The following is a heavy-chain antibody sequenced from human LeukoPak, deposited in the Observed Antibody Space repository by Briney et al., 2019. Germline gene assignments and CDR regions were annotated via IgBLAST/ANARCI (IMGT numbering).Heavy chain of an antibody. J-gene: IGHJ4*02. CDR1: GFTFSSYA. V-gene: IGHV3-23*01. CDR2: ISASGGST. Sequence: GGSLRLSCAASGFTFSSYAMSWVRQAPGKGLEWVSDISASGGSTSYADSVKGRFTISRDDSKNTLFLQMNSLRAEDTAIYYCAKDGYYYGSGSQHYDYWGQGTLVTVSS. CDR3: AKDGYYYGSGSQHYDY. D-gene: IGHD3-10*01.